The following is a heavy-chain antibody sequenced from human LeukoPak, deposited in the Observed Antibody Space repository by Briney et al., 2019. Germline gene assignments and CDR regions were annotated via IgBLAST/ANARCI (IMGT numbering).Heavy chain of an antibody. V-gene: IGHV3-48*03. CDR1: GFTFSNYE. Sequence: PGGSLRLSCAASGFTFSNYEMNWVRQAPGKGLEWGSFISSSGNTKYYPDSVKGRFTISRDNAKNSLYLQMNSLRGEDTAVYYCARGPSYDSGQPGYWGQGTLVTVSS. J-gene: IGHJ4*02. CDR3: ARGPSYDSGQPGY. D-gene: IGHD3-10*01. CDR2: ISSSGNTK.